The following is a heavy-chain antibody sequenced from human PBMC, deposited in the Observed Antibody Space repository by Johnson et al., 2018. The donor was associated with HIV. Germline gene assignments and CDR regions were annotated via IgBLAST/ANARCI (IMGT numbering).Heavy chain of an antibody. D-gene: IGHD3-22*01. CDR3: ARIRVAVITEVGAFDI. CDR1: GFTFSTYA. V-gene: IGHV3-30*03. Sequence: VQLVESGGGVVQPGRSLRLSCVASGFTFSTYAMHWVRQAPGKGLEWVAVISYDGNNEYYAHSVKGRFTISRDNSKSTLFLQMNSLRPEDTAVYYCARIRVAVITEVGAFDIWGQGTLVTVSS. J-gene: IGHJ3*02. CDR2: ISYDGNNE.